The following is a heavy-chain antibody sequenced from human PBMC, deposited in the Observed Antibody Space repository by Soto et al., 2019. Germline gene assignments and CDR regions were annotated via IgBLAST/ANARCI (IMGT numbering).Heavy chain of an antibody. CDR2: FYYSGST. CDR1: GGSISSSSYS. J-gene: IGHJ6*02. V-gene: IGHV4-39*01. D-gene: IGHD2-15*01. CDR3: ARLQGYCIDSTCSGHYALDV. Sequence: SETLSLTCTVSGGSISSSSYSWGWIRPPPGKGPEWIGTFYYSGSTYYNPSLNSRVTISVDTTKNQFFLKLNSVTAADTAVYYCARLQGYCIDSTCSGHYALDVWGQGTTVT.